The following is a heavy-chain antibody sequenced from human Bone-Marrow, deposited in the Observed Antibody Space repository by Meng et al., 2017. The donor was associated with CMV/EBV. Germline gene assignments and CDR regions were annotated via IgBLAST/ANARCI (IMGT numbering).Heavy chain of an antibody. CDR1: GYTFTGYY. Sequence: ASVKVSCKASGYTFTGYYMHWVRQAPGQGLEWMGWINPNSGGTNYAQKFQGRVTMTRDTSISTAYMELSSLRSEDTAVYYCARGYSYGFYYYYDGMDVWGQGTTVTVSS. D-gene: IGHD5-18*01. CDR2: INPNSGGT. V-gene: IGHV1-2*02. CDR3: ARGYSYGFYYYYDGMDV. J-gene: IGHJ6*02.